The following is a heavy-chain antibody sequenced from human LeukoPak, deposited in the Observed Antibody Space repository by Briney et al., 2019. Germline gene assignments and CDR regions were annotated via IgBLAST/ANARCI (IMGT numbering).Heavy chain of an antibody. CDR1: DGAIGSYY. Sequence: SETLSLTCTVSDGAIGSYYWTWVRQPADKGFEWIGHVYSDGTTNYNPSLKSRLTMSIDKAKNKFSLKVNSVTAADTAVYYCARVVSGGTFDSWGLGTLVTVSS. CDR3: ARVVSGGTFDS. D-gene: IGHD5/OR15-5a*01. CDR2: VYSDGTT. V-gene: IGHV4-4*07. J-gene: IGHJ5*01.